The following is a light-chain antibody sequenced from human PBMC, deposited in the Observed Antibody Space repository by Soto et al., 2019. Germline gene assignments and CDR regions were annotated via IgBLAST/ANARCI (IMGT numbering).Light chain of an antibody. CDR2: DVS. CDR1: SSDVGGYNY. Sequence: QSALTQPASVSGSPGQSITISCTGTSSDVGGYNYVSWYQQHPGKAPKLMIYDVSNRPSGVSNRFSGSKSGNTASLTISGLQAEDEADYYCSSYTSSSTPLYVFGTGTQLT. CDR3: SSYTSSSTPLYV. J-gene: IGLJ1*01. V-gene: IGLV2-14*01.